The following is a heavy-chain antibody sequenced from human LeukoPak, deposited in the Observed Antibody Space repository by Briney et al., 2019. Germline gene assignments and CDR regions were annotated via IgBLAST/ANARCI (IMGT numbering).Heavy chain of an antibody. J-gene: IGHJ4*02. CDR2: INPNSGAT. V-gene: IGHV1-2*02. D-gene: IGHD2-8*01. Sequence: ASVKVSCKASGFTVTGYYMHWVRQAPGQGLEWMGWINPNSGATNYAQKFQGRVTMTRDTSISTVYMELSRLRSDDTAVYYCTREAHPYCTNGACYTGFDYWGQGTLVTVSS. CDR3: TREAHPYCTNGACYTGFDY. CDR1: GFTVTGYY.